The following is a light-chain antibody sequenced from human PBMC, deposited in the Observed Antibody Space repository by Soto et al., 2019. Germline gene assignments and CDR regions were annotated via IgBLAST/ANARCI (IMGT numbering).Light chain of an antibody. V-gene: IGKV3-20*01. Sequence: EIVLTQSPGTLSLSPGERATLSCRASQSISTNLAWYQQKPGQAPRLLIYLASYRATGIPDRFSGSGSGTDFTLTISRLEPEDFAVYYCQQYGSSPKTFGQGTKVEIK. J-gene: IGKJ1*01. CDR3: QQYGSSPKT. CDR2: LAS. CDR1: QSISTN.